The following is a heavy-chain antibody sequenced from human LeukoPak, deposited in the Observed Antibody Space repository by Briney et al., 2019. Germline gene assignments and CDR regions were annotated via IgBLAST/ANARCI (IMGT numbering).Heavy chain of an antibody. D-gene: IGHD3-3*01. CDR2: ISYDGSNK. J-gene: IGHJ6*02. V-gene: IGHV3-30*03. Sequence: GGSLRLSCAASGFTFSSYGMHWVRQAPGKGLEWVAVISYDGSNKNYADSVKGRFTISRDNSKNTLYLQMNSLRAEDTAVYYCARDGYIDFWSGYLPYYYYGMDVWGQGTTVTVSS. CDR1: GFTFSSYG. CDR3: ARDGYIDFWSGYLPYYYYGMDV.